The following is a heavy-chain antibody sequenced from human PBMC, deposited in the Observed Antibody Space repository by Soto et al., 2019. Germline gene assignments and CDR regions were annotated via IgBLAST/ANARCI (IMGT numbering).Heavy chain of an antibody. CDR3: TRGADP. V-gene: IGHV1-8*01. Sequence: ASVKVSCKASGYTFTNYDINWVRQAPGQGLEWVGWMNPNSGDTGYAQNLQGRLTMTRNTSLSTVYLELSSLRSDDTAVYYCTRGADPWGQGTLVTLSS. CDR1: GYTFTNYD. CDR2: MNPNSGDT. J-gene: IGHJ5*02.